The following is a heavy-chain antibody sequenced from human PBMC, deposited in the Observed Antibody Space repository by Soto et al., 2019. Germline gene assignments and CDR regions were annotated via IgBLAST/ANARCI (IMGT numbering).Heavy chain of an antibody. CDR3: ALKVVTCSDN. CDR1: GYSFTSTY. CDR2: INPAGGTT. Sequence: QVQLVQSGAEVKKPGASVRISCRASGYSFTSTYVHWVRQAPGQGPEWMGIINPAGGTTYYAQKFQGRLTITSDTSTDTVFMDLNDLMSEDTAVYFCALKVVTCSDNWGQGTLLTVSS. V-gene: IGHV1-46*01. J-gene: IGHJ4*02. D-gene: IGHD2-15*01.